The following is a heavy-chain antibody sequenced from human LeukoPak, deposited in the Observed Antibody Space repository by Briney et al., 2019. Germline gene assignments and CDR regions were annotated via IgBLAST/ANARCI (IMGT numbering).Heavy chain of an antibody. CDR2: ISSSSNTI. J-gene: IGHJ4*02. Sequence: PGGSLRLSCATSGFYFNVYNRNWVRQAPGKGLEWVSYISSSSNTIYYAESVKGRFTISRDNAKNSLYLQMNSLRAEDTAIYYCAPGYCTTTSCTHYFEYWGQGTLVTVSS. CDR3: APGYCTTTSCTHYFEY. V-gene: IGHV3-48*01. D-gene: IGHD2-2*01. CDR1: GFYFNVYN.